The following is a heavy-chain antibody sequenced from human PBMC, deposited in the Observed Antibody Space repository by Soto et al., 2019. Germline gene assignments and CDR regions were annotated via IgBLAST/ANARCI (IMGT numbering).Heavy chain of an antibody. CDR1: GGSISSGGYY. CDR3: ARDLRFGELSGYYGMDV. CDR2: IYYSGST. V-gene: IGHV4-31*03. D-gene: IGHD3-10*01. J-gene: IGHJ6*02. Sequence: QVQLQESGPGLVKPSQTLSLTCTVSGGSISSGGYYWSWIRQHPGKGLEWIGYIYYSGSTYYNPSLKSRVTISVDKSKHQCSLKLSSVTAADTAVYYCARDLRFGELSGYYGMDVWGQGTTVTVSS.